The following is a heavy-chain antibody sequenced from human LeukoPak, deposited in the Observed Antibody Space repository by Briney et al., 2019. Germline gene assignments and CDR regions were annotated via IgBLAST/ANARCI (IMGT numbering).Heavy chain of an antibody. Sequence: GRSLRLSCAASGFTFSSYAMHWVRQAPGKGLEWVAVISYDGSNKYYADSVKGRFTISRDNSKNTLYLQMNSLRAEDTAVYYCARDRIVVVPAAKYYYYGMDVWGQGTTVTVSS. CDR3: ARDRIVVVPAAKYYYYGMDV. J-gene: IGHJ6*02. CDR2: ISYDGSNK. V-gene: IGHV3-30-3*01. D-gene: IGHD2-2*01. CDR1: GFTFSSYA.